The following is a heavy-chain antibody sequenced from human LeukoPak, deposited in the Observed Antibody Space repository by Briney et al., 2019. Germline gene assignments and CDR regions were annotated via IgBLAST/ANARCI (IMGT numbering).Heavy chain of an antibody. CDR2: MNPNSGNT. J-gene: IGHJ6*03. V-gene: IGHV1-8*03. CDR1: GYTFTSYD. Sequence: ASVKVSCKASGYTFTSYDINWVRQATGQGREWMGWMNPNSGNTGYAQKFQGRVTITRNTSISTAYMELSSLRSEDTAVYYCARGLRLPTRARYYYYYMDVWGKGTTVTVSS. CDR3: ARGLRLPTRARYYYYYMDV.